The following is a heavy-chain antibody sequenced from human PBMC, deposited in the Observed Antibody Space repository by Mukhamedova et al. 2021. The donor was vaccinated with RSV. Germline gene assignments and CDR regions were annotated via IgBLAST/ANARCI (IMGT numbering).Heavy chain of an antibody. CDR2: ISGSGGNT. J-gene: IGHJ4*02. CDR3: AKHDADYLIVYFDY. D-gene: IGHD4-17*01. V-gene: IGHV3-23*01. Sequence: GLEWVSGISGSGGNTYYADSVKGRFTISRDNSKNTLYLQMNSLRAEDTAVYYCAKHDADYLIVYFDYWGQGTLVTVSS.